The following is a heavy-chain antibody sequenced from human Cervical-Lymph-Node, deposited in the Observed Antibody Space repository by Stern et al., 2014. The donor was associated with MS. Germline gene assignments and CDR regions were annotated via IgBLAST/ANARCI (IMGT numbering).Heavy chain of an antibody. J-gene: IGHJ4*02. V-gene: IGHV1-8*01. CDR3: ARGRELLSLDY. Sequence: VQLVESGAEVKKPGASVKVSCKASGYTFTSYDINWVRQGTGQGLEWMGRMNPYSGNAVYAQKFQGRVTMTRDTSTSTAYLELTSLRSEDTAVFYCARGRELLSLDYWGQGTLVTVSS. D-gene: IGHD1-26*01. CDR1: GYTFTSYD. CDR2: MNPYSGNA.